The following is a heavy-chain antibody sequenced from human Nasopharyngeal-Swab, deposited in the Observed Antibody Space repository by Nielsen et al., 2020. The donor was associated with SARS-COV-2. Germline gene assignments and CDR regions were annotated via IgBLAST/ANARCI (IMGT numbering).Heavy chain of an antibody. V-gene: IGHV3-7*01. J-gene: IGHJ4*02. D-gene: IGHD3-16*01. CDR1: GFTFSSYW. Sequence: GESLKISCAASGFTFSSYWMSWVRQAPGKGLEWVANIKEDGSEKYYVDSVKGRFTISRDNAKNTLYLQMNSLRVEDTAVYYCARDLRGTADYWGQGTLVTVSS. CDR2: IKEDGSEK. CDR3: ARDLRGTADY.